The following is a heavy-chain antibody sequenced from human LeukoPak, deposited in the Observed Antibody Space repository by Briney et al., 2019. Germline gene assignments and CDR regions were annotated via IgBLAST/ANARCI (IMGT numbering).Heavy chain of an antibody. Sequence: SETLSLTFTVSGGSISSGGYYWSWIRQHPGKGLEWIGYIYYSGSTYYNPSLKGRVTISLDTSKNQFSLKLSSVTAADTAVYYCASGDGYNFPGPVGGDAFDVWGQGTMVTVSS. J-gene: IGHJ3*01. V-gene: IGHV4-31*03. CDR2: IYYSGST. CDR3: ASGDGYNFPGPVGGDAFDV. CDR1: GGSISSGGYY. D-gene: IGHD5-24*01.